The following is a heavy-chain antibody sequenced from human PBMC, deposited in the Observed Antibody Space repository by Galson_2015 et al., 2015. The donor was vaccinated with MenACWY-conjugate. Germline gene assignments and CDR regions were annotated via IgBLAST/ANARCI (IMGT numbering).Heavy chain of an antibody. Sequence: SLRLSCAASGFTFSSYRMNWVRQAPGKGLEWVSYISSSSSTIYYADSVKGRFTISRDNAKNSLYLQMNSLRDEDTAVYYCARDENQWLLLSNAFDIWGQGTPVTVSS. D-gene: IGHD3-22*01. CDR1: GFTFSSYR. CDR2: ISSSSSTI. CDR3: ARDENQWLLLSNAFDI. V-gene: IGHV3-48*02. J-gene: IGHJ4*02.